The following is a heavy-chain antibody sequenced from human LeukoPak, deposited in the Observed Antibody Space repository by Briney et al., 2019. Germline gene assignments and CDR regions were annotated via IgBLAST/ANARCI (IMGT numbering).Heavy chain of an antibody. V-gene: IGHV1-69*05. CDR3: AREADDSSGYRFDY. CDR2: IIPIFGTA. Sequence: GASVKVSCKASGYTFTSYDINWVRQAPGQGLEWMGGIIPIFGTANYAQKFQGRVTITTDESTSTAYMELSSLRSEDTAVYYCAREADDSSGYRFDYWGQGTLVTVSS. J-gene: IGHJ4*02. CDR1: GYTFTSYD. D-gene: IGHD3-22*01.